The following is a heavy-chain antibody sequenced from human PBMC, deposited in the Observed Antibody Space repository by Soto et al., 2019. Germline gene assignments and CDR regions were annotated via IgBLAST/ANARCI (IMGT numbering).Heavy chain of an antibody. CDR1: GFTFSNAW. D-gene: IGHD3-3*01. CDR2: IKSKTDGGTT. CDR3: TTEFDFWSGHWFG. J-gene: IGHJ4*02. V-gene: IGHV3-15*01. Sequence: EVQLVESGGGLVKPGGSLRLSCAASGFTFSNAWMSWVRQAPGKGLEWVGRIKSKTDGGTTDYAAPVKGRFTISRDDSKNTLYLQMNSLKTEDTAVYYCTTEFDFWSGHWFGWGQGTLVTVSS.